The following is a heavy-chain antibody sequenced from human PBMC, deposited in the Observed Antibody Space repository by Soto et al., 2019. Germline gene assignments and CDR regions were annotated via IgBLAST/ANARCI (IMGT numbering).Heavy chain of an antibody. D-gene: IGHD6-13*01. CDR3: ARDPGVGMDSTPLGFDP. J-gene: IGHJ5*02. Sequence: GASVKVSCKASGGTFSSYAISWVRQAPGQGLEWMGGIIPIFGTANYAQKFQGRVTITADESTSTAYMELSSLRSEDTAVYYCARDPGVGMDSTPLGFDPWGQGTLVTVSS. CDR2: IIPIFGTA. CDR1: GGTFSSYA. V-gene: IGHV1-69*13.